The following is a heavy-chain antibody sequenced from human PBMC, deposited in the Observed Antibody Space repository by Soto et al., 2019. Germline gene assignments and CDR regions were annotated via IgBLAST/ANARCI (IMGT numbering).Heavy chain of an antibody. Sequence: QVQLVESGGGVVQPGRSLRLSCAASGFTFSSYGMHWVRQAPGKGLEWVAVISYDGSNKYYADSVKGRFTISRDNSKNTLYLQMNSLRAEDTAVYYCAKDPTGGYYYTDVWGKGTTVTVSS. CDR2: ISYDGSNK. V-gene: IGHV3-30*18. CDR3: AKDPTGGYYYTDV. J-gene: IGHJ6*03. CDR1: GFTFSSYG. D-gene: IGHD3-10*01.